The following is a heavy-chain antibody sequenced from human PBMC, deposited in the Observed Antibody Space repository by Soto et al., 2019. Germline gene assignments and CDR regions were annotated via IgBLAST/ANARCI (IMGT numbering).Heavy chain of an antibody. Sequence: WGSLRLSCAASGFTFSSYSMNWVRQAPGKGLEWVSSISSSSSYIYYADSVKGRFTISRDNAKNSLYLQMNSLRAEDTAVYYCARDPNSSHYYYYGMDVWGQGTTVTVSS. V-gene: IGHV3-21*01. CDR1: GFTFSSYS. J-gene: IGHJ6*02. CDR3: ARDPNSSHYYYYGMDV. CDR2: ISSSSSYI. D-gene: IGHD6-6*01.